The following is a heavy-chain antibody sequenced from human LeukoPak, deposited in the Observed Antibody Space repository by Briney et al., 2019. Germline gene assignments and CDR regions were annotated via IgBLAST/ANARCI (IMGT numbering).Heavy chain of an antibody. J-gene: IGHJ4*02. CDR2: IIPIFGTA. CDR1: GGTFSSYA. Sequence: SMKVSCKASGGTFSSYAISWVRQAPGQGLEWMGGIIPIFGTANYAQKFQGRVTITADKSTSTAYMELSSLRSDDTAVYYCAKGGGSSGRSYYFDYWGQGTLVAVSS. D-gene: IGHD3-22*01. CDR3: AKGGGSSGRSYYFDY. V-gene: IGHV1-69*06.